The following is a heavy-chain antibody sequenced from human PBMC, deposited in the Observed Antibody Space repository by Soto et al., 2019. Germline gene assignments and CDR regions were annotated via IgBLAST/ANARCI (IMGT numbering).Heavy chain of an antibody. D-gene: IGHD3-10*01. CDR3: AREGKGGYGMDV. CDR2: IYYSGST. V-gene: IGHV4-31*03. Sequence: SETLSLTCTVSGGSISGGGYYWSWIRQHPGKDLEWIGYIYYSGSTYYNPSLKSRVTISVDTSKNQFSLKLSSVTAADTAVYYCAREGKGGYGMDVWGQGTTVTVSS. CDR1: GGSISGGGYY. J-gene: IGHJ6*02.